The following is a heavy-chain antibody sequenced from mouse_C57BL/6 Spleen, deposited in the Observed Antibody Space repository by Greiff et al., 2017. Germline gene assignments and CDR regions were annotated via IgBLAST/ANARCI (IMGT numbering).Heavy chain of an antibody. CDR3: ARVGSTDAMDY. J-gene: IGHJ4*01. Sequence: EVMLVESEGGLVQPGSSMKLSCTASGFTFSDYYMAWVRQVPEKGLEWVANINYDGSSTYYLDSLKSRFIISRDNAKNILYLQMSSLKSEDTATYYCARVGSTDAMDYWGQGTSVTVSS. V-gene: IGHV5-16*01. CDR1: GFTFSDYY. D-gene: IGHD1-1*01. CDR2: INYDGSST.